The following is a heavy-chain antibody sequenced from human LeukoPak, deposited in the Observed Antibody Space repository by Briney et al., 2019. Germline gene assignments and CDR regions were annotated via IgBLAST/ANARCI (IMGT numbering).Heavy chain of an antibody. Sequence: ASVKVSCKASGYTFTMYYIHWVRQAPGQGLEWMGMINPSDGATTYAQRFQGRATMTRDMSTTTVYMDLRSLRSEDTAVYYCARVVDTAMATPEYYFDYWGQGTLVTVSS. V-gene: IGHV1-46*01. CDR2: INPSDGAT. CDR1: GYTFTMYY. D-gene: IGHD5-18*01. CDR3: ARVVDTAMATPEYYFDY. J-gene: IGHJ4*02.